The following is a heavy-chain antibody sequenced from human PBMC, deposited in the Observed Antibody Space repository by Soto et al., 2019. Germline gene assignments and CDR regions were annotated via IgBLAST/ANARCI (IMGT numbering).Heavy chain of an antibody. CDR3: ARAPQWELYYYYYYGMDV. D-gene: IGHD1-26*01. J-gene: IGHJ6*02. CDR2: ISYDGSNK. V-gene: IGHV3-30-3*01. CDR1: GFTFSSYA. Sequence: PVGSLRLSCAASGFTFSSYAMHWVRQAPGKGLEWVAVISYDGSNKYYADSVKGRFTISRDNSKNTLYLQMNSLRAEDTAVYYCARAPQWELYYYYYYGMDVWGQGTTVTVSS.